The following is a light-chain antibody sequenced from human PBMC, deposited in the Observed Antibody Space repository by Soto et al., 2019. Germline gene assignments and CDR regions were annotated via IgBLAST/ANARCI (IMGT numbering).Light chain of an antibody. Sequence: EIAMTQSPATLSVSPGEGATLSCRASQSVSTNLAWYQQKPDQAPRLLIYGASTTATGMPARFSGSGSGTEFTLTISSLQSEDFAVYYCQQYYTWPRTFGQGPRVEIK. CDR2: GAS. V-gene: IGKV3-15*01. J-gene: IGKJ1*01. CDR1: QSVSTN. CDR3: QQYYTWPRT.